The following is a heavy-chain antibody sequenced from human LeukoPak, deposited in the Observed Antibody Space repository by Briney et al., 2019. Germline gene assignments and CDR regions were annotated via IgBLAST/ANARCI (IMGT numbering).Heavy chain of an antibody. D-gene: IGHD3-9*01. CDR2: IYPGDSET. V-gene: IGHV5-51*01. CDR1: GYRFSTYW. Sequence: GESLKISCKGSGYRFSTYWIGWVRQMPGKGLEWMGIIYPGDSETTYSPSFQGQVTMSADRSISTAHLQWSSLKASDTAMYYCARGDDILTGYYMPVYWGQGTLVTVSS. CDR3: ARGDDILTGYYMPVY. J-gene: IGHJ4*02.